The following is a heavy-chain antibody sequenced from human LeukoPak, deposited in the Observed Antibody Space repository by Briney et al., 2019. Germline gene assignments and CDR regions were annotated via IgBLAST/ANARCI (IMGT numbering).Heavy chain of an antibody. V-gene: IGHV1-2*02. CDR3: ARVSYRSSFPMDV. Sequence: ASVKVSCKASGYTFTGYYMHWVRQAPGQGLEWMGWINPNSGGTNYAQKFQGRVTMTRDTSISTAYMELSRLRSDDTAVYYCARVSYRSSFPMDVWGKGTTVTVSP. J-gene: IGHJ6*04. CDR1: GYTFTGYY. CDR2: INPNSGGT. D-gene: IGHD6-13*01.